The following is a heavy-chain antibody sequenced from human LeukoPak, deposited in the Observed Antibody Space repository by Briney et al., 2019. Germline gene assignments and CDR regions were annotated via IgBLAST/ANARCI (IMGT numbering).Heavy chain of an antibody. J-gene: IGHJ4*02. D-gene: IGHD5-12*01. Sequence: SETLSLTCIVSGGSISSRSYYWAWIRQSPGKGLEWIGSIYYSGSTYYNPSLKSRVTISIDTSKNQFSLKLGSVTAADTAVYYCARSLGYSGYDYSSSFDYWGQGTLVTVSS. CDR2: IYYSGST. CDR3: ARSLGYSGYDYSSSFDY. CDR1: GGSISSRSYY. V-gene: IGHV4-39*07.